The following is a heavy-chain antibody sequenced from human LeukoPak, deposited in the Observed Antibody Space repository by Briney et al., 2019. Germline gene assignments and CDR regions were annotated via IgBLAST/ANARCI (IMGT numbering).Heavy chain of an antibody. V-gene: IGHV1-8*03. J-gene: IGHJ5*02. CDR1: GYTFTNYD. Sequence: ASVKVSCKASGYTFTNYDINWVRQATGQEPEWMGYINPNSGETGYSQKFQGRVTITRDTSISTAYMELRSLRSEDTAVYYCARSGKKWSTRENWFDPWGQGTLVTVSS. CDR3: ARSGKKWSTRENWFDP. D-gene: IGHD2-2*01. CDR2: INPNSGET.